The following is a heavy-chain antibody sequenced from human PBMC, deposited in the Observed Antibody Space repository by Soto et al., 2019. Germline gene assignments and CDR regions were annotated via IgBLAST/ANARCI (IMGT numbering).Heavy chain of an antibody. D-gene: IGHD1-7*01. CDR1: GFTFSSYG. CDR3: AKDKLPRLGEAEIDY. J-gene: IGHJ4*02. CDR2: ISYDGSNK. Sequence: QVQLVESGGGVVQPGRSLRLSCAASGFTFSSYGMHWVRQAPGKGLEWVAVISYDGSNKYYADSVKGRFTISRDNSKNTLYLQMNSLRAEDTAVYYCAKDKLPRLGEAEIDYWGQGTLVTVSS. V-gene: IGHV3-30*18.